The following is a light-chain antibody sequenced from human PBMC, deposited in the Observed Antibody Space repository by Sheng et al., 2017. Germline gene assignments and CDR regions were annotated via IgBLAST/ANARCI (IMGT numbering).Light chain of an antibody. CDR1: QSVSSY. J-gene: IGKJ4*01. V-gene: IGKV3-11*01. Sequence: ETVMTQSPATLSVSPGERATLSCRASQSVSSYLAWYQQKPGQAPRLLIYDASNRATGIPARFSGSGSGTDFTLTISSLEPEDFAVYYCQQRSKWLTFGGGTKVEIK. CDR2: DAS. CDR3: QQRSKWLT.